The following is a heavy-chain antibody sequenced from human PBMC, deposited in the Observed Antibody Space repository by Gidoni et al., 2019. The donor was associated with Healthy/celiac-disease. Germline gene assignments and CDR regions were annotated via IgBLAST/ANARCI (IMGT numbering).Heavy chain of an antibody. CDR2: ISGSGGST. CDR1: GFTFSSYA. Sequence: EVQLLESGGGLVQPGGSMRLSCAAPGFTFSSYAMSWVRQAPGKGLEWVSAISGSGGSTYYADSVKGRFTISRDNSKNTLYLQMNSLRAEDTAVYYCAKDSSTRLQIDYWGQGTLVTVSS. V-gene: IGHV3-23*01. J-gene: IGHJ4*02. CDR3: AKDSSTRLQIDY. D-gene: IGHD2-2*01.